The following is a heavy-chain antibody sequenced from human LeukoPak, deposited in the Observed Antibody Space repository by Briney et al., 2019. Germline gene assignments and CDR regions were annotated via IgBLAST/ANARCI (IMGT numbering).Heavy chain of an antibody. D-gene: IGHD3-9*01. CDR3: ARDLPPDDILTGYHDAFDI. CDR2: IYYSGST. J-gene: IGHJ3*02. CDR1: GGSISSYY. V-gene: IGHV4-39*07. Sequence: SETLSLTCTVSGGSISSYYWGWIRQPPGKGLEWIGSIYYSGSTYYNPSLKSRVTISVDTSKNQFSLKLSSVTAADTAVYYCARDLPPDDILTGYHDAFDIWGQGTMVTVSS.